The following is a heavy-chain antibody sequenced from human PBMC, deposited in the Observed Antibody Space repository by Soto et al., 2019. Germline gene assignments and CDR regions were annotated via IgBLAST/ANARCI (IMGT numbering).Heavy chain of an antibody. J-gene: IGHJ1*01. V-gene: IGHV4-4*02. CDR3: ARDRIAVAGASQH. CDR1: SGSISSSNW. D-gene: IGHD6-19*01. CDR2: IYHSGST. Sequence: QVQLQESGPGLVKPSGTLSLTCAVSSGSISSSNWWSWVRQPPGKGLEWIGEIYHSGSTNYNPSLRSRVNISVDKSKNPFSLQLSSVTAADTAVYYCARDRIAVAGASQHWGQGTLVTVSS.